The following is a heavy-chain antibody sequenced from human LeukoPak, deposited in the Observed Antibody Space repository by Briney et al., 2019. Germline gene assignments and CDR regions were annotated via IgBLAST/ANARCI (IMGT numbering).Heavy chain of an antibody. Sequence: GGALRLSCAASVYTFCGYETSCVREAPEEGVGWGSYISRSGRTIYYAHSVKGRFTTSREKAQNTLYLHKHSLRAADTRVYISSELGITLIAVVWGKGTTVTISS. D-gene: IGHD3-22*01. CDR3: SELGITLIAVV. V-gene: IGHV3-48*03. CDR2: ISRSGRTI. CDR1: VYTFCGYE. J-gene: IGHJ6*04.